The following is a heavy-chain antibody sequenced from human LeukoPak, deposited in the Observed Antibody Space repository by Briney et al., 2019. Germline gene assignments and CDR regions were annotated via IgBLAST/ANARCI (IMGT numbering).Heavy chain of an antibody. D-gene: IGHD3-10*01. CDR2: IDGGGRGT. J-gene: IGHJ4*02. CDR3: AKDGGYGPGNYYPDY. V-gene: IGHV3-23*01. CDR1: GFTFSSYA. Sequence: GGSLRLSCAASGFTFSSYAMSWVRQAPGKELEWVSAIDGGGRGTYHADSVKGRFTISRDNSKNTLYLQMNSLRAEDTAVYYCAKDGGYGPGNYYPDYWGRGALVTVSS.